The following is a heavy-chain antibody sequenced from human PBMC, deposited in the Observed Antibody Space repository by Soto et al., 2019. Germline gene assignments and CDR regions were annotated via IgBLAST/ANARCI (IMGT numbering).Heavy chain of an antibody. Sequence: QVQLQESGPGLVKPSQTLSLTCTVSGGSISSGGYYWSWIRQHPGKGLEWIGYIYYSGSTYYNPSLQSRVNLPXXXSXHPFSLKLTSVTAADTAVYYCAGDLQYSRLFYGMDVWGQGTTVTVSS. D-gene: IGHD6-13*01. CDR3: AGDLQYSRLFYGMDV. CDR2: IYYSGST. J-gene: IGHJ6*02. CDR1: GGSISSGGYY. V-gene: IGHV4-31*03.